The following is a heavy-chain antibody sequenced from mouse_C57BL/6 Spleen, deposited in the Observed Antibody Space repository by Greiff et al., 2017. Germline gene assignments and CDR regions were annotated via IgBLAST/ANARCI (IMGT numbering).Heavy chain of an antibody. D-gene: IGHD2-4*01. J-gene: IGHJ3*01. Sequence: QVQLQQPGAELVKPGASVKLSCKASGYTFTSYWMHWVKQRPGQGLEWIGMIHPNSGSTNYNETFQGKDTLTVDKSSSTAYMQLSSLTSEDSAVYYCARSGIYYDYDGFAYWGQGTLVTVSA. CDR3: ARSGIYYDYDGFAY. V-gene: IGHV1-64*01. CDR2: IHPNSGST. CDR1: GYTFTSYW.